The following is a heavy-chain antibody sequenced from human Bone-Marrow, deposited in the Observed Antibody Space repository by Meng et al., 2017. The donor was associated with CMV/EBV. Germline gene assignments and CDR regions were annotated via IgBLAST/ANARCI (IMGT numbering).Heavy chain of an antibody. CDR3: ARDKEGNYDTSDYHYIHFDY. J-gene: IGHJ4*02. Sequence: SVKVSCKASGFTFTSSAVQWVRQARGQRLEWIGWIVVGSGNTNYAQKFQERVTITRDMFTSTAYMELSSLRSEDTAVYYCARDKEGNYDTSDYHYIHFDYWGQGTLVTVPS. D-gene: IGHD3-22*01. V-gene: IGHV1-58*01. CDR2: IVVGSGNT. CDR1: GFTFTSSA.